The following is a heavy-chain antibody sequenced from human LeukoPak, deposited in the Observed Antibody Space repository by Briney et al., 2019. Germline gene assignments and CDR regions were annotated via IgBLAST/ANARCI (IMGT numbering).Heavy chain of an antibody. V-gene: IGHV3-15*01. CDR1: GYTFSDAW. J-gene: IGHJ4*02. CDR2: IKSKTDGGTT. CDR3: TTALEYYFDY. Sequence: GGSLRLPCAASGYTFSDAWMSWVRQAPGKGLEWVGRIKSKTDGGTTDYAAPVKGRFTISRDDSKNTLYLQMNSLKTEDTAVYYCTTALEYYFDYWGQGALVTVSS.